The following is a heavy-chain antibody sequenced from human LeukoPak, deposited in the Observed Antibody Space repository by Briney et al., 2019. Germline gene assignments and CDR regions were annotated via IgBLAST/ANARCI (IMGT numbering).Heavy chain of an antibody. CDR2: IRSKANSYAT. CDR3: ARDSGTDYDILSGSFINWFDP. J-gene: IGHJ5*02. Sequence: GGSLRLSCAASGFTFSGSAMHWVRQASGKGLEWVGRIRSKANSYATAYAASVKGRFTISRDDSKNTAYLQMNSLKTEDTAVYYCARDSGTDYDILSGSFINWFDPWGHGTLVTVSS. CDR1: GFTFSGSA. V-gene: IGHV3-73*01. D-gene: IGHD3-9*01.